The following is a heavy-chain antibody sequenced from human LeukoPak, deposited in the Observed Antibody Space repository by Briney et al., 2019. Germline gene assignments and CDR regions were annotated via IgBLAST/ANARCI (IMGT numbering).Heavy chain of an antibody. CDR3: ARDQAHGYCSGGSCYSPDYYGMDV. CDR1: GFTFTSYE. Sequence: GGSLRLSCAASGFTFTSYEMNWVRQAPGKGLEWVSSISSSSSYIYYADSVKGRFTISRDNAKNSLYLQMNSLRAEDTAVYYCARDQAHGYCSGGSCYSPDYYGMDVWGQGTTVTVSS. V-gene: IGHV3-21*01. D-gene: IGHD2-15*01. CDR2: ISSSSSYI. J-gene: IGHJ6*02.